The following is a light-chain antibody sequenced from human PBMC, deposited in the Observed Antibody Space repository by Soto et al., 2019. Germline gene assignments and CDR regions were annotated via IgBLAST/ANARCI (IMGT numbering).Light chain of an antibody. V-gene: IGKV3-20*01. Sequence: VLTQSPVTLSLSPGERATLSCRTKEYVSSSYLVWYQQKPGQAPRLLIHDSSSRATGVPDRFSGSGSGTDFTLTITRVEPEDFALYYCQHYGPTFGGVTRVEIK. CDR2: DSS. J-gene: IGKJ4*01. CDR1: EYVSSSY. CDR3: QHYGPT.